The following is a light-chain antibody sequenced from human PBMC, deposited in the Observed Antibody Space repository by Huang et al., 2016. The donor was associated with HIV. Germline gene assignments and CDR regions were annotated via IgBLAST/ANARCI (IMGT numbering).Light chain of an antibody. Sequence: IQLTQSPSSLSASVGDRVTITCRASQDISSFLAWYQQKPGKAPKLLIYAASTLESGFPSRFSVSGSGTDFTLTINNLQPEDFATYYCLQLNSYPGTFGPGTNVDV. CDR2: AAS. CDR1: QDISSF. CDR3: LQLNSYPGT. J-gene: IGKJ3*01. V-gene: IGKV1-9*01.